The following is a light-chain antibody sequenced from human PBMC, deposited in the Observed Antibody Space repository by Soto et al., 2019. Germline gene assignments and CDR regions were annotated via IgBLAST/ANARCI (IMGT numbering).Light chain of an antibody. CDR3: VLYMGLGISV. CDR1: SGSVSTNYY. V-gene: IGLV8-61*01. Sequence: QAVVTQEPSFSVSPGGTVTFTCGLRSGSVSTNYYPSWYQQTPGQAPRTLIYNTNSRSSGVPDRFSGSILGNKAALTITGAQADDESDYYCVLYMGLGISVFGGGTKLTVL. J-gene: IGLJ2*01. CDR2: NTN.